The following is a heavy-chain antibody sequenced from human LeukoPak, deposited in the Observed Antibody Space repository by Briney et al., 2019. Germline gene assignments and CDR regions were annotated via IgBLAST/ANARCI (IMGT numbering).Heavy chain of an antibody. CDR1: GGSINSYY. Sequence: SETLSLTCTVSGGSINSYYWTWIRQSAEKGLEWIGRIHFSGSTNYNPALKSRVAISLEDSKNQFSLKLRSVTAADTAVYFCARDDSRRDDSSGYHVWGRGTLVSVSS. D-gene: IGHD3-22*01. J-gene: IGHJ4*02. V-gene: IGHV4-4*07. CDR3: ARDDSRRDDSSGYHV. CDR2: IHFSGST.